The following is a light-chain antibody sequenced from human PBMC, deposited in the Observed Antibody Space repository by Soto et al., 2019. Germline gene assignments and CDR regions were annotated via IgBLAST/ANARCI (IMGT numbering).Light chain of an antibody. V-gene: IGLV9-49*01. CDR2: VGTGGIVG. Sequence: QSVLTQPPSASASLGASVTLTCTLSSGYSNYKVDWYQQRPGKGPRFVMRVGTGGIVGSKGDGIPDRFSVLGSGLNRYLTIKNIQGEDESDYHCGADHGSGSNFVVFGGGTQLTVL. CDR3: GADHGSGSNFVV. J-gene: IGLJ2*01. CDR1: SGYSNYK.